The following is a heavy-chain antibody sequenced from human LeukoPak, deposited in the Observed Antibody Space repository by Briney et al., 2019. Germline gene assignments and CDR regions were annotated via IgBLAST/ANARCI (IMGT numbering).Heavy chain of an antibody. D-gene: IGHD1-26*01. CDR1: GYSFTRHW. V-gene: IGHV5-51*01. CDR3: ARSTGSPWAFDI. Sequence: GESLQISCKGSGYSFTRHWIGWVRQMSGKGLELMGIIYAGDSDTRYSPSFQGQVTISVDKSISTAYLHWSSLKGSDTAIYYCARSTGSPWAFDIWGQGTMVTVSS. CDR2: IYAGDSDT. J-gene: IGHJ3*02.